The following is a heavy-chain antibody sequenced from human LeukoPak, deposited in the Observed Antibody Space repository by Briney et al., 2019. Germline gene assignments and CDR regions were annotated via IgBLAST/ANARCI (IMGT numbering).Heavy chain of an antibody. CDR2: ISGSGGST. J-gene: IGHJ5*02. CDR3: AKVPYALGIWFDP. Sequence: PGGSLRLSCAASGFTFSSYDMSWVRQAPGKGLDGVSAISGSGGSTYYAASVKGRFTISRDNSKNTLYLQMNSLRAEDTAVYYCAKVPYALGIWFDPWGQGTLVTVFS. D-gene: IGHD4-17*01. CDR1: GFTFSSYD. V-gene: IGHV3-23*01.